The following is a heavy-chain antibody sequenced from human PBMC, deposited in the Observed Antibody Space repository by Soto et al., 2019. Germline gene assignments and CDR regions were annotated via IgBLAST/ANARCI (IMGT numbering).Heavy chain of an antibody. J-gene: IGHJ4*02. CDR3: ARGGWRQIDY. CDR1: GGSIGSYY. D-gene: IGHD3-3*01. V-gene: IGHV4-59*08. Sequence: QVQLQESGPGLVKPSETLSLTCSVSGGSIGSYYWSWIRQPPGKGLEWIGYIYHSGSTNYNPSLKSRATMSVDTSKNPFSLKLSSVTAADTAVYYCARGGWRQIDYWGQGTLVTVSS. CDR2: IYHSGST.